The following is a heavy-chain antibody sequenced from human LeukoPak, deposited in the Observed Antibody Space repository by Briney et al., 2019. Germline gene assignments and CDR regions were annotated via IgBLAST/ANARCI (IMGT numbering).Heavy chain of an antibody. CDR3: AKYAPPTTVVTRFFDY. J-gene: IGHJ4*02. CDR1: GFTFSSYA. V-gene: IGHV3-23*01. CDR2: IGRYGGDV. D-gene: IGHD4-23*01. Sequence: GGSLRLSCAASGFTFSSYAMTWVRQAPGKGLEWVSVIGRYGGDVQYADSVKGRFTISRDNSENTLYLQMNSLRAEDTAVYYCAKYAPPTTVVTRFFDYWGQGTLVTVSS.